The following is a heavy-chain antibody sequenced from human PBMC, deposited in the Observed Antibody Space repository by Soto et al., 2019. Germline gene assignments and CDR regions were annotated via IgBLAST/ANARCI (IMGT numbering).Heavy chain of an antibody. V-gene: IGHV4-59*08. CDR1: GGSISSYS. CDR3: ARHHDS. CDR2: IYYIGST. Sequence: SETLSLTCTVSGGSISSYSWRRILLPPWKGVGWIGYIYYIGSTNYNPSLKSRVTIAVDTSKNQCSRKLSSVPAADTAVYYCARHHDSWGQGTLVTVSS. J-gene: IGHJ4*02.